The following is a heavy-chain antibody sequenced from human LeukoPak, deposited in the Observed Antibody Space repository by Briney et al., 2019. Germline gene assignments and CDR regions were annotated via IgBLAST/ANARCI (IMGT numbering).Heavy chain of an antibody. J-gene: IGHJ3*02. CDR2: MHDSGSS. CDR3: ARSAEWLRNAFDI. Sequence: SETLSLSCTVSGASTSHFYWNWIRQPPGKGLEWIGYMHDSGSSKHSPSLKSRVTISIDTSKNQFSLQLTSVTAADTAIYYCARSAEWLRNAFDIWGQGTMVSVSS. V-gene: IGHV4-59*01. D-gene: IGHD5-12*01. CDR1: GASTSHFY.